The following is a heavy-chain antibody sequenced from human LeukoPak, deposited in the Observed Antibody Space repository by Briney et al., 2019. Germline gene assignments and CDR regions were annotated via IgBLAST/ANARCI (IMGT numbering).Heavy chain of an antibody. Sequence: PETLSLTCTVSGGSISSYYWSWIRQPPGKGLEWIGYIYYSGSTNYNPSLKSRVTISVDTSKNQFSLKLSSVTAADTAVYYCARDYGGNYAFGYWGQGTLVTVSS. CDR1: GGSISSYY. D-gene: IGHD4-23*01. CDR2: IYYSGST. J-gene: IGHJ4*02. CDR3: ARDYGGNYAFGY. V-gene: IGHV4-59*08.